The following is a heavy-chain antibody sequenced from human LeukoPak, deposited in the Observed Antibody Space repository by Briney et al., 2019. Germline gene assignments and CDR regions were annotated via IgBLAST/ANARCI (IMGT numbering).Heavy chain of an antibody. Sequence: PGGSLRLSCAASGFTFSTFPMHWVRQAPGKGLQWVAVISSDGANEYYADSVKGQFTISRDNSKNTLFLQMNSLTTEDTAVYYCARGAGTTVYYIDVWGNGTTVTVSS. CDR2: ISSDGANE. D-gene: IGHD1-7*01. J-gene: IGHJ6*03. CDR1: GFTFSTFP. V-gene: IGHV3-30*01. CDR3: ARGAGTTVYYIDV.